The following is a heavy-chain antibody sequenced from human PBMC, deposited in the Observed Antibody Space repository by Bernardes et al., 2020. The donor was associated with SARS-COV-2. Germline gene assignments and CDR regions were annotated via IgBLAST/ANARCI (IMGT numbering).Heavy chain of an antibody. Sequence: GGSLRLSCAASGFTVSSIYMSWVRQASGKGLEWVTVIYNGGGTYYADSVKGRFTISRDSSKNTLYLQMNSLRGEDTAVYYCARERILTGSPHGMDVWGQGTTVTVSS. CDR3: ARERILTGSPHGMDV. D-gene: IGHD3-9*01. CDR2: IYNGGGT. CDR1: GFTVSSIY. J-gene: IGHJ6*02. V-gene: IGHV3-66*02.